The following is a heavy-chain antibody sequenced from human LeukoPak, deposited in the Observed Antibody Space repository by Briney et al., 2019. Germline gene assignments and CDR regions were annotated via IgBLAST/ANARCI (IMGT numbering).Heavy chain of an antibody. Sequence: SETLSLTCSVSGGSVSSSHYYWGWIRQPLGEGLQWIGNIYYSGSTYYNPSLESRVTISLDTSKNSFSLELGSVTAADTAAYYCARQVSDYYYYMDVWGKGAAVTVSS. CDR1: GGSVSSSHYY. CDR2: IYYSGST. V-gene: IGHV4-39*01. J-gene: IGHJ6*03. CDR3: ARQVSDYYYYMDV. D-gene: IGHD5/OR15-5a*01.